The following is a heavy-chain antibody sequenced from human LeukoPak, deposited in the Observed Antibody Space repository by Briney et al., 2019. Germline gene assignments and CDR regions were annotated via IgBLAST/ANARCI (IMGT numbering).Heavy chain of an antibody. J-gene: IGHJ6*03. V-gene: IGHV4-34*01. CDR3: ASGRTRILGPWSPRAYYMDV. D-gene: IGHD2-15*01. Sequence: SETLSLTCAVYGGSFSGYYWSGIRQPPGKGLEWIGEINQSGSINNNPSLKSRVTISVDPSTTQFSLTLSSVTAADTAVYYCASGRTRILGPWSPRAYYMDVWGKGTTVTVSS. CDR2: INQSGSI. CDR1: GGSFSGYY.